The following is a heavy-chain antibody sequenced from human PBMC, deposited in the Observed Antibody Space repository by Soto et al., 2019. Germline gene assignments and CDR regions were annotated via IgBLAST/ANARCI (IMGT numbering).Heavy chain of an antibody. Sequence: KASETLSLTCTVSGGSISSYYWSWIRQPPGKGLEWIGYIYYSGSTNYNPSLKSRVTISVDTSKNQFSLKLSSVTAADTAVYYCARDPGWFDPWGQGTLVTVSS. CDR1: GGSISSYY. CDR3: ARDPGWFDP. CDR2: IYYSGST. V-gene: IGHV4-59*01. J-gene: IGHJ5*02.